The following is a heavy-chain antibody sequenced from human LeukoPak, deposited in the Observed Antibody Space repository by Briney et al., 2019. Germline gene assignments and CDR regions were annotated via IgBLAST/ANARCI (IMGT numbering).Heavy chain of an antibody. D-gene: IGHD3-3*01. CDR1: GFTFSSYW. V-gene: IGHV3-7*01. CDR2: IKRGGSEK. Sequence: PGGSLRLSCAASGFTFSSYWMGWVRQAPGKGLEWVANIKRGGSEKYYGDSVKGRFTVSRDNAKNSLHLQMNSLRAEDTAVYYCARDKEAAVDFWSGYYPLWGQGTLVTVSS. J-gene: IGHJ4*02. CDR3: ARDKEAAVDFWSGYYPL.